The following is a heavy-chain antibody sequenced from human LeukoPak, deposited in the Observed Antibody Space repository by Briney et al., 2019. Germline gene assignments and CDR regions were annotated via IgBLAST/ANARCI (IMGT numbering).Heavy chain of an antibody. CDR3: ARVGIVGATYPFDY. J-gene: IGHJ4*02. CDR1: GGSISSYY. D-gene: IGHD1-26*01. V-gene: IGHV4-59*01. Sequence: SETLSLTCTVSGGSISSYYWSWIRQPPGKGLEWIGYIYYSGSTKYNPSLKSRVTISVDTSKNQFSLKLSSVTAADTAVYYCARVGIVGATYPFDYWGQGTLVTVSS. CDR2: IYYSGST.